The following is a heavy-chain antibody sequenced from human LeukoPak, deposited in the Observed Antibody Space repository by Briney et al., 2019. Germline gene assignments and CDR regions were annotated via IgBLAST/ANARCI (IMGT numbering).Heavy chain of an antibody. CDR2: IYYSGST. Sequence: SETLSLTCTVSGDSISSYYWSWIRQPPGKGLEWIGYIYYSGSTNYNPSLKSRVTISVDTSKNQFSLKLSSVTAADTAVYYCARQGGDIVGATSVYYFDYWGQGTLVTVSS. V-gene: IGHV4-59*08. D-gene: IGHD1-26*01. CDR3: ARQGGDIVGATSVYYFDY. CDR1: GDSISSYY. J-gene: IGHJ4*02.